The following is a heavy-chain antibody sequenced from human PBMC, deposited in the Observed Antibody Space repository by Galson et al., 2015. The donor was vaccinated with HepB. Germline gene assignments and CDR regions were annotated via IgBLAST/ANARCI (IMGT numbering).Heavy chain of an antibody. V-gene: IGHV3-66*01. CDR2: IYSGGDT. J-gene: IGHJ4*02. Sequence: SLRLSCAASGFTVSTNDMSWVRQAPGKGLEWVSVIYSGGDTYYADSVKGRFTISGDNSKNTLYLQMNSLRADDTAVYHCTRDGVGGTDYWGQGSLVTVSS. CDR3: TRDGVGGTDY. CDR1: GFTVSTND. D-gene: IGHD1-26*01.